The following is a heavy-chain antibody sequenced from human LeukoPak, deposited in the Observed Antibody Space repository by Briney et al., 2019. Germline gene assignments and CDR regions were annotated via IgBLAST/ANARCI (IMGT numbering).Heavy chain of an antibody. CDR2: INPNSGGT. J-gene: IGHJ6*02. CDR1: GYTFTGYY. D-gene: IGHD6-19*01. CDR3: ARGGSGRYPYYYYGMDV. Sequence: GASVKVSCKASGYTFTGYYMHWVRQAPGQGLEWMGWINPNSGGTNYAQKFQGRVTMTRDTSISTAYMELSRLRSDDTAVYYCARGGSGRYPYYYYGMDVWGQGTTVTVSS. V-gene: IGHV1-2*02.